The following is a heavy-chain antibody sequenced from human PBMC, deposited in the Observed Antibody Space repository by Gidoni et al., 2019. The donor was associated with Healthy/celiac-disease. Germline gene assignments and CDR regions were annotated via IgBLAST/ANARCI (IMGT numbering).Heavy chain of an antibody. CDR1: GFTFSRYA. CDR3: AKDRSVDGGGYYYYGMDV. CDR2: ISGSGGST. Sequence: EVQLLDSGGGLVQPGGSLRRCCAASGFTFSRYAMRWVRQAPGKGLVWVSAISGSGGSTYNANAVKGRFTISRDNSKNTLYLQMNSLRAEDTAVYYCAKDRSVDGGGYYYYGMDVWGQGTTVTVSS. D-gene: IGHD2-15*01. V-gene: IGHV3-23*01. J-gene: IGHJ6*02.